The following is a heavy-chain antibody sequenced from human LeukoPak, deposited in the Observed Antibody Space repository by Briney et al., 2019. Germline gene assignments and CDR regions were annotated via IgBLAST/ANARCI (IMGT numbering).Heavy chain of an antibody. J-gene: IGHJ4*02. V-gene: IGHV3-23*01. CDR3: AKCETSSGFDY. Sequence: PGGSLRPSCAASEFTFSNYAMTWVRQAPGKGLEWVSAISGSGGSTYYADSVKGRFTISRDNSKNTLYLQMSSLRAEDTAVYYCAKCETSSGFDYWGQGSLVTVSS. CDR1: EFTFSNYA. D-gene: IGHD2-8*02. CDR2: ISGSGGST.